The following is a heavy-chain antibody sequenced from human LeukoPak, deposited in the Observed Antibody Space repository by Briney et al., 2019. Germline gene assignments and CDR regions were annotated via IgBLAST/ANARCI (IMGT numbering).Heavy chain of an antibody. CDR2: IDPSDSYT. D-gene: IGHD6-13*01. V-gene: IGHV5-10-1*01. J-gene: IGHJ6*02. CDR1: GYSFTSYW. CDR3: ARASIAAAGAWAGMDV. Sequence: PGESLRISCKGSGYSFTSYWISWVRQMPGKGLEWMGRIDPSDSYTNYSPSFQGHVTISADKSISTAYLQWSSLKASETAMYYCARASIAAAGAWAGMDVWGQGTTVTVSS.